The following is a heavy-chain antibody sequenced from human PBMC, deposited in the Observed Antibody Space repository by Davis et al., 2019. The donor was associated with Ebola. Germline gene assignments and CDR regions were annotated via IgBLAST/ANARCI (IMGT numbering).Heavy chain of an antibody. D-gene: IGHD3-3*01. Sequence: PGGSLRLSCAASGFTFSSYWMHWVRQAPGKGLVWVSRINSDGSSTSYADSVKGRFTISRDNAKNTLYLQMNSLRAEDTAVYYCARSGDFWSGYYTNYYYYGMDVWGQGTTVTVSS. CDR3: ARSGDFWSGYYTNYYYYGMDV. J-gene: IGHJ6*02. CDR2: INSDGSST. V-gene: IGHV3-74*01. CDR1: GFTFSSYW.